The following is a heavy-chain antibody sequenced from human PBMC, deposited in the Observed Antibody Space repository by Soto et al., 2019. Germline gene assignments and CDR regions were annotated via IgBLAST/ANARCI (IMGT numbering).Heavy chain of an antibody. CDR2: AYYRSKWFN. CDR1: GDSVSGNSGA. Sequence: PSQTLSLTCVISGDSVSGNSGAWNWVRQSPSRGLEWLGRAYYRSKWFNDYAVSVESRITINVDTYKNQFSLQLNSVTPEDTAVYFCGRGSLLGIPGAGLNWVYFGLDVWGQVATVTVSS. D-gene: IGHD6-19*01. V-gene: IGHV6-1*01. J-gene: IGHJ6*02. CDR3: GRGSLLGIPGAGLNWVYFGLDV.